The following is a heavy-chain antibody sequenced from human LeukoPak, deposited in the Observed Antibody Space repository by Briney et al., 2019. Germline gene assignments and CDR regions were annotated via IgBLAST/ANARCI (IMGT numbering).Heavy chain of an antibody. CDR1: GFTFSTYS. J-gene: IGHJ3*02. CDR2: ITGSSSFI. Sequence: GGSLRLSCAASGFTFSTYSMNWVRQAPGKGLEWVSSITGSSSFIYYADSVKGRFTISRDNAKNSLHLQMNSLRAEDTAVYYCARVMWELLGDAFDIWGQGTMVTVSS. CDR3: ARVMWELLGDAFDI. D-gene: IGHD1-26*01. V-gene: IGHV3-21*01.